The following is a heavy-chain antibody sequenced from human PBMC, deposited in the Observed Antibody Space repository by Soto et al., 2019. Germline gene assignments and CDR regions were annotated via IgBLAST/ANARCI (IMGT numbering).Heavy chain of an antibody. J-gene: IGHJ6*03. CDR2: ITGSGKTA. Sequence: QAGRCRRLSWLAAGFTFSAFFISFVVQVTGAGLEWDSSITGSGKTAYYADCVKGRVTSPRHNSKNTLYLQMSSLGVDDTAVYHCAVHLGQNYYNMDVWGQGTTVTVSS. CDR1: GFTFSAFF. V-gene: IGHV3-23*01. CDR3: AVHLGQNYYNMDV.